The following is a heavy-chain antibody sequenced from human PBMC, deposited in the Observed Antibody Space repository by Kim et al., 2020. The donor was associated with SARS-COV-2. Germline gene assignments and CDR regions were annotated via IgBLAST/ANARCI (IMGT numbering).Heavy chain of an antibody. Sequence: GGSLRHSCAASGFTFSSYGMHWVRQAPGKGLEWVAVIWYDGSNKYYADSVKGRFAISRDNSKNTLYLQMNSLRAEDTAVYYCARDLGITAAGYYHYYYGMDVWGQGPTVTVSS. CDR3: ARDLGITAAGYYHYYYGMDV. D-gene: IGHD6-13*01. J-gene: IGHJ6*02. V-gene: IGHV3-33*01. CDR2: IWYDGSNK. CDR1: GFTFSSYG.